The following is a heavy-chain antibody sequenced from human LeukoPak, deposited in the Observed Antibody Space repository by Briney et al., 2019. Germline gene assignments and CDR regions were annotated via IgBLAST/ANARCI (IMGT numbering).Heavy chain of an antibody. D-gene: IGHD3-10*01. V-gene: IGHV3-21*01. CDR3: ARDDENYGSGSYYNVFSY. CDR1: GFTFSSYS. CDR2: ISSSSSYI. J-gene: IGHJ4*02. Sequence: GGSLRLSCAASGFTFSSYSMHWVRQAPGKGLEWVSSISSSSSYIYYADSVKGRFTISRDNAKNSLYLQMNSLRAEDTAVYYCARDDENYGSGSYYNVFSYWGQGTLVTVSS.